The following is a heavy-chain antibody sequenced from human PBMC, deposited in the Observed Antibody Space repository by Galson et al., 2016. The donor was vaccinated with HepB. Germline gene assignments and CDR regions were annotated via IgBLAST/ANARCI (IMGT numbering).Heavy chain of an antibody. V-gene: IGHV3-33*06. J-gene: IGHJ4*02. CDR3: AKGKGGVWSYYFDY. Sequence: LRLSCAASAFTFSNYGMHWVRQAPGKGLEWVAGIWTDGSNKYYGDSVKGRFTISRDNSKNTLYLQMNSLRAEDTAVYYCAKGKGGVWSYYFDYWGQGTLVTVSS. CDR1: AFTFSNYG. D-gene: IGHD6-19*01. CDR2: IWTDGSNK.